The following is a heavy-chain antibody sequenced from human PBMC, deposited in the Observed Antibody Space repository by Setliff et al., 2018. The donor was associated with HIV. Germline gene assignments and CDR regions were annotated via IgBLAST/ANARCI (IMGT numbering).Heavy chain of an antibody. Sequence: GGSLRLSCAASGFSVNSHYMIWVRQAPGKGLEWVSILYSGGTIHYADSVTGRFTIPRDDSKNTLFLQMNSLRIEDTAVYYCARGMGIAYYYMDVWGKGATVTVSS. V-gene: IGHV3-66*02. D-gene: IGHD6-13*01. CDR1: GFSVNSHY. CDR3: ARGMGIAYYYMDV. CDR2: LYSGGTI. J-gene: IGHJ6*03.